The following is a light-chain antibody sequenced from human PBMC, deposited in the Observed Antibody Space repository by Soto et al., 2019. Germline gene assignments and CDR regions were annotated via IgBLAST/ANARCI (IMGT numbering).Light chain of an antibody. CDR3: RSYTSANNVV. J-gene: IGLJ2*01. V-gene: IGLV2-14*01. Sequence: QSALTQPASVSGSPGQSITISCTGTSSDVGGYNYVSWYQQHPGKAPKLMIYEVSNRPSGVSNRFSGSKSGNTASLTISGLQAEDEADYYCRSYTSANNVVFGGGTKLTVL. CDR2: EVS. CDR1: SSDVGGYNY.